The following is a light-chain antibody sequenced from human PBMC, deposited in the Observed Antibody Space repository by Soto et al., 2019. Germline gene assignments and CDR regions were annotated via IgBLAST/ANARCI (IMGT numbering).Light chain of an antibody. V-gene: IGLV1-40*01. CDR3: PSCDSSLSYV. J-gene: IGLJ1*01. Sequence: QSVLTQPPSVSGAPGQRVTISCTGSSSNIGAGYDVHWYQQLPGTAPKLLIYGNSNRPSGVPDRFSGSKSGTSASLAITGLQAEDEADYYCPSCDSSLSYVFGTGTKLTVL. CDR2: GNS. CDR1: SSNIGAGYD.